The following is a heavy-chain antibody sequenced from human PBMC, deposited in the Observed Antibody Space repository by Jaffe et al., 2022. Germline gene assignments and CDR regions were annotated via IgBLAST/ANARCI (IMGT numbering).Heavy chain of an antibody. V-gene: IGHV3-49*04. J-gene: IGHJ4*02. CDR1: GFTFGDYA. Sequence: EVQLVESGGGLVQPGRSLRLSCTASGFTFGDYAMSWVRQAPGKGLEWVGFIRSKAYGGTTEYAASVKGRFTISRDDSKSIAYLQMNSLKTEDTAVYYCTREADDSYGYSYGYLSHGGYFDYWGQGTLVTVSS. CDR3: TREADDSYGYSYGYLSHGGYFDY. CDR2: IRSKAYGGTT. D-gene: IGHD5-18*01.